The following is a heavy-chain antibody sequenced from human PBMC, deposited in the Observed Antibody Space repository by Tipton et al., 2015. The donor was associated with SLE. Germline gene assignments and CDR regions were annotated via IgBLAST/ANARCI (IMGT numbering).Heavy chain of an antibody. CDR2: INHSGST. J-gene: IGHJ3*02. CDR3: ARRGPYDFWTFAFDI. Sequence: LRLSCAVYGGSFSGYYWTWIRQPPGKGLEWIGEINHSGSTNYNPSLKSRVTISVDTSKNQFSLKLSSVTAADTAVYYCARRGPYDFWTFAFDIWGQGTMVTVSS. V-gene: IGHV4-34*01. D-gene: IGHD3-3*01. CDR1: GGSFSGYY.